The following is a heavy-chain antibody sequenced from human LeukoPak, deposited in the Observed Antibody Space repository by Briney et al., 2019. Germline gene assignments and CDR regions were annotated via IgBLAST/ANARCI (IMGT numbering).Heavy chain of an antibody. CDR1: GYSISSGYY. CDR3: ARESVVVPAAFQLSPDPFDY. CDR2: IYHSGST. J-gene: IGHJ4*02. D-gene: IGHD2-2*01. Sequence: SETLSLTCTVSGYSISSGYYWGWIRQPPGKGLEWIGSIYHSGSTYYNPYLKSRVTISVDTSKNQFSLKLSSVTAADTAVYYCARESVVVPAAFQLSPDPFDYWGQGTLVTVSS. V-gene: IGHV4-38-2*02.